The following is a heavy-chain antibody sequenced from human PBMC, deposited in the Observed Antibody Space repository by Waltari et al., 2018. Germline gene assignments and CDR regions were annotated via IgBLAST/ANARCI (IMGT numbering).Heavy chain of an antibody. Sequence: QVQLQESGPGLVKPSQTLSLTCTVSGGPISSGDYYWRWIRPPPGKGLEWIGYIYYSGSTYYNPSLKSRVTISVDTSKNQFSLKLSAVTAADTAVYYCVSSGYYRYFDYWGQGTLVTVSS. J-gene: IGHJ4*02. CDR3: VSSGYYRYFDY. V-gene: IGHV4-30-4*08. D-gene: IGHD3-22*01. CDR1: GGPISSGDYY. CDR2: IYYSGST.